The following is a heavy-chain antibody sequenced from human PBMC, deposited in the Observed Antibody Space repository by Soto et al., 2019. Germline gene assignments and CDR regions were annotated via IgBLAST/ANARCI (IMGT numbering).Heavy chain of an antibody. V-gene: IGHV3-15*07. D-gene: IGHD2-21*02. J-gene: IGHJ3*02. CDR1: GFTFSNAW. CDR2: IKSKTDGGTT. CDR3: TPEGGGDPLGDAFDI. Sequence: GGSLRLSCAASGFTFSNAWMNWVRQAPGKGLEWVGRIKSKTDGGTTDYAAPVKGRFTISRDDSKNTLYLQMNSLKTEDTAVYYCTPEGGGDPLGDAFDIWGQGTMVTVSS.